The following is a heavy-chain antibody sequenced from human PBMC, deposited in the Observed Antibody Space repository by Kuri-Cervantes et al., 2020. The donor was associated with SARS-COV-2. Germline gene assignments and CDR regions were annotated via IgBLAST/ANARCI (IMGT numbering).Heavy chain of an antibody. CDR1: GYTFTSNA. J-gene: IGHJ6*03. Sequence: ASVKVSCKASGYTFTSNAMNWVRQAPGQGLEWMGRINPNSGGTNYAQKFQGRVTMTRDTSISTAYMELSRLRSDDTVVYYCARRHSNYQYRYYYYYYYMDVWGKGTTVTVSS. D-gene: IGHD4-11*01. V-gene: IGHV1-2*05. CDR2: INPNSGGT. CDR3: ARRHSNYQYRYYYYYYYMDV.